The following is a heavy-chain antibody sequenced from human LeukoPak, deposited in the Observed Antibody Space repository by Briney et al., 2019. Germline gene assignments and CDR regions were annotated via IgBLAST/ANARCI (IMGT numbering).Heavy chain of an antibody. V-gene: IGHV1-58*01. CDR1: GFTFTSSA. Sequence: GASVKVSCKASGFTFTSSAVQWVRQARGQRLEWIGWIVVGSGNTNYAQKFQERATITRDMSTSTAYMELSSLRSEDTAVYYCATGIAAAGRDGLRYYYYGMDVWGQGTTVTVSS. J-gene: IGHJ6*02. CDR2: IVVGSGNT. D-gene: IGHD6-13*01. CDR3: ATGIAAAGRDGLRYYYYGMDV.